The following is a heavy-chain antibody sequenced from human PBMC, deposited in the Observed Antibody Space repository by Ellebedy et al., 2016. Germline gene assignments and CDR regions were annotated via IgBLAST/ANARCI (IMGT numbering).Heavy chain of an antibody. CDR3: ARTRVLMTGYRVYYYYGMDV. D-gene: IGHD3-9*01. CDR2: IYYSGST. V-gene: IGHV4-39*01. Sequence: SETLSLTXTVSGGSISSSSYYWGWIRQPPGKGLEWIGSIYYSGSTYYNPSLKSRVTISVDTSKNQFSLKLSSVTAADTAVYYCARTRVLMTGYRVYYYYGMDVWGQGATVTVSS. J-gene: IGHJ6*02. CDR1: GGSISSSSYY.